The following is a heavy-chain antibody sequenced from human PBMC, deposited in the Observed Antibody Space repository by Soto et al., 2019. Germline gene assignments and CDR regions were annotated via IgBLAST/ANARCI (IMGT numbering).Heavy chain of an antibody. CDR1: GFTFSSYG. V-gene: IGHV3-30*18. D-gene: IGHD5-18*01. J-gene: IGHJ4*02. CDR2: ISYDGSNK. CDR3: AKDHRTAMLDY. Sequence: PGGFLRLSCAASGFTFSSYGMHWVRQAPGKGLEWVAVISYDGSNKYYADSVKGRFTISRDNSKNTLYLQMNSLRAEDTAVYYCAKDHRTAMLDYWGQGTLVTVSS.